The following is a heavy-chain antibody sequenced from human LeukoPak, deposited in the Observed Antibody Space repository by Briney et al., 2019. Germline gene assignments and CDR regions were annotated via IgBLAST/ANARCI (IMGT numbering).Heavy chain of an antibody. D-gene: IGHD5-12*01. J-gene: IGHJ3*02. Sequence: GASVKVSCKASGYTFTSYYMHWVRRAPGQGLEWMGIINPTGGTTGYAQKFQGRVTITRDMSTSTAYMELSSLRSEDTAVYYCAAGTPNIVAHDAFDIWGQGTMVTVSS. CDR3: AAGTPNIVAHDAFDI. CDR1: GYTFTSYY. V-gene: IGHV1-46*01. CDR2: INPTGGTT.